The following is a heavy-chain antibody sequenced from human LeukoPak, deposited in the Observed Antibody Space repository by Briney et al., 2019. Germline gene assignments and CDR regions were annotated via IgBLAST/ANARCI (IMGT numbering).Heavy chain of an antibody. CDR2: IYHSGST. CDR3: ARAGYYYDSSGYYGNFDY. Sequence: SETLSLTCSVSGGSISGYYWGWIRQPPGKGLEWIGSIYHSGSTYYNPSLKSRVTISVDTSKNQFSLKLSSVTAADTAVYYCARAGYYYDSSGYYGNFDYWGQGTLVTVSS. V-gene: IGHV4-38-2*02. CDR1: GGSISGYY. D-gene: IGHD3-22*01. J-gene: IGHJ4*02.